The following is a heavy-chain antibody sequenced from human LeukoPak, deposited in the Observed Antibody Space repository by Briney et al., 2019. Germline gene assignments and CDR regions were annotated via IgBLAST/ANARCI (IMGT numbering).Heavy chain of an antibody. J-gene: IGHJ3*02. Sequence: TGGSLRLSCVASGFTFSSHGMNWVRQAPGKGLEWVSVISGSGDSTYYADSVKGRFTISRDNSKNTVYLEMNSLRAEDTAVYYCANRPPSGAFDIWGQGTMVTVSS. D-gene: IGHD1-14*01. CDR3: ANRPPSGAFDI. CDR2: ISGSGDST. V-gene: IGHV3-23*01. CDR1: GFTFSSHG.